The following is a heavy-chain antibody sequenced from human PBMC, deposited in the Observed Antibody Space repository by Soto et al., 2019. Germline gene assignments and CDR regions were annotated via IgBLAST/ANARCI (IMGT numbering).Heavy chain of an antibody. CDR2: INSDGSTK. CDR1: GFTFSDYY. J-gene: IGHJ4*02. V-gene: IGHV3-11*01. CDR3: LRPYFFDY. Sequence: QVHVVESGGGLVEPGGSLRLSCAASGFTFSDYYMTWIRQAPGKGLEWVSYINSDGSTKYYADSVKGRFTISRDNAKNSLFLQMENLRVEDTAVYYCLRPYFFDYWGQGTLVAVSS.